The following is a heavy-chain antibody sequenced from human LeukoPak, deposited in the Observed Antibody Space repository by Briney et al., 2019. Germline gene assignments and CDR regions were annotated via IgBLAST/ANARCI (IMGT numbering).Heavy chain of an antibody. D-gene: IGHD3-10*01. CDR1: GFTLSSYW. V-gene: IGHV3-74*01. J-gene: IGHJ5*02. CDR3: ARDREEEYGWGSYYLNNNWFAP. Sequence: GGSLRLSCAASGFTLSSYWMHWVRQAPGKGLVWVSRIKSDGSSTSYADSVKGRFTIFRDNAKNTLYLQMNSLRAEDTAVYYCARDREEEYGWGSYYLNNNWFAPWGQGTLVTVSS. CDR2: IKSDGSST.